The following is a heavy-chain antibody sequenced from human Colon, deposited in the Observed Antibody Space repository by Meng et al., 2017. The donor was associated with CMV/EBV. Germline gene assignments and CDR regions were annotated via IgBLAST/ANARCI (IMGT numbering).Heavy chain of an antibody. J-gene: IGHJ3*02. V-gene: IGHV1-2*02. Sequence: ASVQVSCKASGYTFTGYYMHWVRQAPGQGLEWMGWINHNSGGTNYAQKFQGRVTMTRDTSISTAYMELSRLRSDDTAVYYCARKKAMRGYAFDIWGQGTMVTVSS. CDR2: INHNSGGT. CDR3: ARKKAMRGYAFDI. CDR1: GYTFTGYY. D-gene: IGHD5-24*01.